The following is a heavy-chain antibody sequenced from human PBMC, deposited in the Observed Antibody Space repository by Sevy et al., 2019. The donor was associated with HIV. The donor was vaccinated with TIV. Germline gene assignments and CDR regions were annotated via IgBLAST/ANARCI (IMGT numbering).Heavy chain of an antibody. D-gene: IGHD1-1*01. V-gene: IGHV3-30*04. J-gene: IGHJ1*01. CDR2: ISFDASNK. CDR1: GFTFSRYS. Sequence: GGSLRLSCAASGFTFSRYSMHWVRQAPGKGLEWVATISFDASNKHYADSVKGQFIISRDNFQNSLFLQMNSLRPEDTAVYYCALERLSSDVAEYFQNWGQGTLVTVSS. CDR3: ALERLSSDVAEYFQN.